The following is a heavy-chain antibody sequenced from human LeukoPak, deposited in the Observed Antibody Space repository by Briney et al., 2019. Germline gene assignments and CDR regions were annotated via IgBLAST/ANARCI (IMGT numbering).Heavy chain of an antibody. Sequence: SCAASGYTFTSYYMHWVRQAPGQGLEWMGIINPSGGSTSYAQKFQGRVTMTRDTSTSTVYMELSSLRSEDTAVCYCARGGHIVVVPAAIFCMDVWGQGTTVTVSS. CDR2: INPSGGST. CDR1: GYTFTSYY. CDR3: ARGGHIVVVPAAIFCMDV. V-gene: IGHV1-46*01. J-gene: IGHJ6*02. D-gene: IGHD2-2*01.